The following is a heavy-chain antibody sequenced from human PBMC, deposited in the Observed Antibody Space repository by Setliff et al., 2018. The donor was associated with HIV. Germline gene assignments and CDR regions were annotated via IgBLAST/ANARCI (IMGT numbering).Heavy chain of an antibody. D-gene: IGHD2-2*01. V-gene: IGHV3-11*01. Sequence: GGSLRLSCAASGFTFSDYYMSWIRQAPGKGLEWVSYISSSGSTIYYADSVKGRFTISRDNAKNSLYLQMNSLRAEDTAVYYCARVGGSTSWNFLYYYGMDVWGQGTTVTVSS. CDR1: GFTFSDYY. J-gene: IGHJ6*02. CDR3: ARVGGSTSWNFLYYYGMDV. CDR2: ISSSGSTI.